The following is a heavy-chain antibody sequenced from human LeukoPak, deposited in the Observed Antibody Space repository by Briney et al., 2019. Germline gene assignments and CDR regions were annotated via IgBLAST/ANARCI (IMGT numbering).Heavy chain of an antibody. CDR3: ARVAYYYDSSGYGFDY. Sequence: PSETLSLTCAVYGGSFSGYYWSWIRQPPGKGLEWIGEINHSGSTNYNPSLKSRVTISVDTSKNQFSLKLSSVTAADTAVYYCARVAYYYDSSGYGFDYWGQGILVTVSS. CDR2: INHSGST. CDR1: GGSFSGYY. V-gene: IGHV4-34*01. J-gene: IGHJ4*02. D-gene: IGHD3-22*01.